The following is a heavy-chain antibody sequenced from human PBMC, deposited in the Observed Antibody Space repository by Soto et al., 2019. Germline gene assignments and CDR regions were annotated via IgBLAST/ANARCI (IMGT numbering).Heavy chain of an antibody. D-gene: IGHD3-22*01. J-gene: IGHJ4*01. Sequence: GASVKVSCKASGYTFTDYYIHWVRQAPGQGLEWMGWINPNSGGTNYAQKFQGWVTMTRDTSISTVYMELSRLRSDDTALYYCARWGYYYDTSGYYHLDYWG. CDR3: ARWGYYYDTSGYYHLDY. CDR2: INPNSGGT. V-gene: IGHV1-2*04. CDR1: GYTFTDYY.